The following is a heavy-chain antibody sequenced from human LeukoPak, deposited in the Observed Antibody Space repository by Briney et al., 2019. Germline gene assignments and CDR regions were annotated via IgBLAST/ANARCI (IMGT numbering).Heavy chain of an antibody. CDR1: GFTFDNYA. V-gene: IGHV3-23*01. CDR2: VSGSGGTT. CDR3: ARDQPNYDILTGYYPFDY. Sequence: HPGGSLRLSCAASGFTFDNYAMTWVRQAPGKGLEWVSLVSGSGGTTYYADSVKGRFTISRDNAKNSLYLQMNSLRAEDTAVYYCARDQPNYDILTGYYPFDYWGQGTLVTVSS. J-gene: IGHJ4*02. D-gene: IGHD3-9*01.